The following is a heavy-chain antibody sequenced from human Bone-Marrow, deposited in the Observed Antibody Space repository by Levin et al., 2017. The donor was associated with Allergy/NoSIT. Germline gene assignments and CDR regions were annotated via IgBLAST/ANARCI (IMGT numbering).Heavy chain of an antibody. J-gene: IGHJ6*02. CDR3: ARSYYYATNYYSYGMDV. Sequence: VASVKVSCKASGYTFSDYYMNWVRQAPGQGLEWMGWINPNSGGTTFAQKFQGRGSMTRDTSITTANRELTRLTSDDTAVDYCARSYYYATNYYSYGMDVWGQGTTVTVSS. CDR1: GYTFSDYY. D-gene: IGHD3-10*01. V-gene: IGHV1-2*02. CDR2: INPNSGGT.